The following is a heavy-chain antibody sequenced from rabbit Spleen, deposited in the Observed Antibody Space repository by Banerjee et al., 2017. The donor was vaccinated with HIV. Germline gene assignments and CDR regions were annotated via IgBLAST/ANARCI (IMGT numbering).Heavy chain of an antibody. CDR1: GLAFINYY. CDR2: IYAGRGST. J-gene: IGHJ3*01. V-gene: IGHV1S7*01. CDR3: ARAIVPWLGLTRLDL. D-gene: IGHD4-1*01. Sequence: QLTETGGGLVQPGGSLTLSCKASGLAFINYYISWVLQDPGKGLGWIGIIYAGRGSTDYASWVNGRFPISSDNAQSTVDLKMTSLTAADTATYFCARAIVPWLGLTRLDLWGPGTLVTVS.